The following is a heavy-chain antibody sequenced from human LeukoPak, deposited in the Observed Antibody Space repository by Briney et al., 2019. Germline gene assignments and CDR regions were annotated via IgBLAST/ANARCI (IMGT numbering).Heavy chain of an antibody. V-gene: IGHV3-48*04. Sequence: PGGSLRLSCAASGFTFSTYNMNWVRQAPGKGLEWVSYISSGSSTTYYADSVKGRFTISRDNAKNSLYLQMNSLRVEDTALYYCARVWAWGSGNYFDNWGQGTLVTVSS. J-gene: IGHJ4*02. CDR1: GFTFSTYN. CDR2: ISSGSSTT. CDR3: ARVWAWGSGNYFDN. D-gene: IGHD7-27*01.